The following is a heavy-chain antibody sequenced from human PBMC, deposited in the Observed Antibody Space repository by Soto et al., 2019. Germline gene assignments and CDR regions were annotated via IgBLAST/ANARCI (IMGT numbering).Heavy chain of an antibody. Sequence: SETLSLTCAVSGGSFTSNNWWTWVRQLPGQGLEWIGEIYRTGSTNYNPSLKSRVTISLDKSENQFSLKVTSLTAADTAVYYCASRDPGTSVDYWGQGTLVTVSS. CDR3: ASRDPGTSVDY. J-gene: IGHJ4*02. V-gene: IGHV4-4*02. CDR2: IYRTGST. D-gene: IGHD1-7*01. CDR1: GGSFTSNNW.